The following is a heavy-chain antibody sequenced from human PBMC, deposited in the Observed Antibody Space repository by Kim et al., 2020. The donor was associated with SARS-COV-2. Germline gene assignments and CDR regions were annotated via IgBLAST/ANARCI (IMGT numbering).Heavy chain of an antibody. CDR3: ARGVARSRVRYWYFDL. CDR1: GFTFSSYD. D-gene: IGHD3-10*01. Sequence: GGSLRLSCAASGFTFSSYDMHWVRQATGKGLEWVSAIGTAGDPYYPGSVKGRFTISRENAKYSLYLQMNSLRAGDTAVYYCARGVARSRVRYWYFDLWGRGTLVTVSS. CDR2: IGTAGDP. V-gene: IGHV3-13*05. J-gene: IGHJ2*01.